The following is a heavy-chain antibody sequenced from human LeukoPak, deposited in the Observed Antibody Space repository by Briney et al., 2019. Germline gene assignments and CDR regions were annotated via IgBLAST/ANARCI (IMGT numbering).Heavy chain of an antibody. CDR1: GFTFSSYW. V-gene: IGHV3-7*04. Sequence: GGSLRLSCAASGFTFSSYWMSWVRQAPGKGLEXXXNIKQDGGEKYYVDSVKGRFTISRDNAKNSLYLQMNSLRPEDTAVYYCAGRGDGNLYYFDHWGQGTLVTASS. CDR3: AGRGDGNLYYFDH. D-gene: IGHD5-24*01. J-gene: IGHJ4*02. CDR2: IKQDGGEK.